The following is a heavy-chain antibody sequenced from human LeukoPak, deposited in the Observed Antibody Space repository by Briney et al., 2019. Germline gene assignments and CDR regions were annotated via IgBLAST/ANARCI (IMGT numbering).Heavy chain of an antibody. CDR3: AKDRLAYSYAQPFDY. D-gene: IGHD5-18*01. CDR2: ISGSGGST. CDR1: GFTFSNYG. J-gene: IGHJ4*02. V-gene: IGHV3-23*01. Sequence: GGSLRLSCAASGFTFSNYGMSWVRQAPGKGLEWVSVISGSGGSTYYADSVKGRFTISRDNSKNTLYLQMNSLRAEDTAVYYCAKDRLAYSYAQPFDYWGQGTLVTVSS.